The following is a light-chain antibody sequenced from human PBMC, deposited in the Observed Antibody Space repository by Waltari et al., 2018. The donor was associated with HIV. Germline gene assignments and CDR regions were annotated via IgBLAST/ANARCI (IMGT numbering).Light chain of an antibody. CDR1: SNNVANQA. CDR3: ATWDISLSAVV. J-gene: IGLJ2*01. Sequence: QAALTQPPSVSKVMRHTATLSCTGNSNNVANQAAVQLQQHQCHPPKLLSSRDNKRPSGISESFSAARSRNTASLNITGVQPEDEADYFCATWDISLSAVVVGGGTTLTVL. V-gene: IGLV10-54*04. CDR2: RDN.